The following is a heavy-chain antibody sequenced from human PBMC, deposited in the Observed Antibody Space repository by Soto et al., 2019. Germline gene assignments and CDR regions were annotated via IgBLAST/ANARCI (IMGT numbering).Heavy chain of an antibody. V-gene: IGHV1-18*01. CDR3: ARGRYGAY. D-gene: IGHD3-10*01. CDR1: GYAFTTYG. J-gene: IGHJ4*02. CDR2: ISAHNGNT. Sequence: QVHLVQSGAEVKKPGASVKVSCKGSGYAFTTYGITWVRQAPGQGLEWMGWISAHNGNTNYAQTLQGRVTVTRDTATSTAYMELMSLRSDDTAVYYCARGRYGAYWGQGALVTVSS.